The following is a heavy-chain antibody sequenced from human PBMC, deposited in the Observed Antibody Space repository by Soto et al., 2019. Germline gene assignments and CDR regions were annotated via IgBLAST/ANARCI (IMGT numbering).Heavy chain of an antibody. V-gene: IGHV3-15*07. D-gene: IGHD3-22*01. CDR1: GFTFSGPY. CDR2: IKSQAHGGTS. CDR3: ARDQLYYNDISGRPLNAFDV. Sequence: PGGSLRLSCAGSGFTFSGPYMNWVRQIPGERLEWVGRIKSQAHGGTSDYAAPVKGRFTISRDNAKNSLYLQMNSLRAEDTAVYYCARDQLYYNDISGRPLNAFDVWGQGTMVTVSS. J-gene: IGHJ3*01.